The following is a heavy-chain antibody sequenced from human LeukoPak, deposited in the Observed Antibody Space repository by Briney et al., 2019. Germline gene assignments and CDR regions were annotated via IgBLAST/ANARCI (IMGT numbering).Heavy chain of an antibody. D-gene: IGHD6-6*01. J-gene: IGHJ4*02. V-gene: IGHV3-30*03. Sequence: GGSLRLSCAASGFTLSNSWMHWVRQAPGKGLEWVAVISFDGGNKYYADSVKGRFTISRDNSKNTLYLQLNSLRAEDTAVYYCASTRSSDFDYWGQGTLVTVSS. CDR1: GFTLSNSW. CDR2: ISFDGGNK. CDR3: ASTRSSDFDY.